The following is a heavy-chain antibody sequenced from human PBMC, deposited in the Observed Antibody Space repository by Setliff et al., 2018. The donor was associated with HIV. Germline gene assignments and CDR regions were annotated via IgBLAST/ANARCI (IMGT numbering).Heavy chain of an antibody. V-gene: IGHV4-31*03. Sequence: KPSETLSLTCTVSGGSISIGGYYWGWIRQHPGKGLEWIGYIYHNGSTYYNPSLKSRLIISVDTSKNQFSLKLSSVTAADTAVYYCARGGGSRAATSSYYYMDVWGKGTTVTVS. D-gene: IGHD2-15*01. J-gene: IGHJ6*03. CDR1: GGSISIGGYY. CDR3: ARGGGSRAATSSYYYMDV. CDR2: IYHNGST.